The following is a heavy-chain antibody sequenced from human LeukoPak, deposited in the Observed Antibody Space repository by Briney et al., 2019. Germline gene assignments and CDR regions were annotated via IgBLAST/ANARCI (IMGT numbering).Heavy chain of an antibody. J-gene: IGHJ3*02. CDR2: INHSGST. D-gene: IGHD3-3*01. CDR3: ASRLTIFGVVHLGAFDI. CDR1: GGSFSGYY. V-gene: IGHV4-34*01. Sequence: SETLSLTCAVYGGSFSGYYWSWIRQPPGKGLEWIGEINHSGSTNYNPSLESRVTISVDTSKNQFSLKLSSVTAADTAVYYCASRLTIFGVVHLGAFDIWGQGTMVTVSS.